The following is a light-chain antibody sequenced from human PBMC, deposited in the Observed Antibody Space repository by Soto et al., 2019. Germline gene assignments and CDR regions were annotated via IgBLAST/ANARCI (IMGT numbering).Light chain of an antibody. Sequence: DIQMTQSPSILSASVGDRVTITCRASQSISNWLAWYQQKPGRAPKVLIYDASSLQSGVPSRFSGSGSGTEFTLTSSSLQPDDIETYYCQQYKSYSYTFGQGTNLEI. CDR1: QSISNW. V-gene: IGKV1-5*01. CDR3: QQYKSYSYT. J-gene: IGKJ2*01. CDR2: DAS.